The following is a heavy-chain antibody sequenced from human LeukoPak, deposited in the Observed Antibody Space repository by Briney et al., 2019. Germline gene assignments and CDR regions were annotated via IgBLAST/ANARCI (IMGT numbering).Heavy chain of an antibody. D-gene: IGHD6-19*01. J-gene: IGHJ3*02. CDR1: GFTFSSYE. CDR2: ISSSGSTI. V-gene: IGHV3-48*03. CDR3: ARDGAEVAGPFDAFDI. Sequence: QPGGSLRLSCAASGFTFSSYEMNWVRQAPGKGLEWVSYISSSGSTIYYADSVKGGFTISRDNAKNSLYLQMNSLRAEDTAVYYCARDGAEVAGPFDAFDIWGQGTMVTVSS.